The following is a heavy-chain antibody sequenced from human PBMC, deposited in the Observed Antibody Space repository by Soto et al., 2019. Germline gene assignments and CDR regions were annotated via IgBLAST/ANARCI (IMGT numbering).Heavy chain of an antibody. CDR3: AREYDSSGYFYYYYYYGMDV. Sequence: GXSVKVSCKASGYTFTSYGIHWVRQAPGQSLEWTGWINAGNGNTKYSEKFQGRVTMTTDTSTSTAYMELRSLRSDDTAVYYCAREYDSSGYFYYYYYYGMDVWGQGTTVTVSS. V-gene: IGHV1-3*01. CDR2: INAGNGNT. D-gene: IGHD3-22*01. J-gene: IGHJ6*02. CDR1: GYTFTSYG.